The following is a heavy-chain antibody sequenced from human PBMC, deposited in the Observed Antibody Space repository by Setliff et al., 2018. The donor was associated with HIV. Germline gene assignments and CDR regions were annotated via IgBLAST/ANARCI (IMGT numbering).Heavy chain of an antibody. Sequence: PSETLSLTCTVSGGSISSGGYYWSWIRQPPGNGLEWIGYIYYSGSTNYNPSLKSRLTMSVDPSKNQFSLRLNSVAAADTAMYYCARGTWILRSALALFDYWGKGTLVTVSS. D-gene: IGHD5-18*01. J-gene: IGHJ4*02. CDR1: GGSISSGGYY. CDR2: IYYSGST. CDR3: ARGTWILRSALALFDY. V-gene: IGHV4-31*03.